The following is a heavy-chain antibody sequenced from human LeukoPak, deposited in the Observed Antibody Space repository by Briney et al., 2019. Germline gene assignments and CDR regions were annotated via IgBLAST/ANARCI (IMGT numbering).Heavy chain of an antibody. CDR1: GGSISSYY. V-gene: IGHV4-4*07. CDR3: ARESVTVAGTPIGY. D-gene: IGHD6-19*01. Sequence: PSETLSLTCTVSGGSISSYYWSWIRQPAGKGLEWIGRIYSSGSTNYNPSLKSRVTMSVDTSKNQFSLKLSSVTAADTAVYYCARESVTVAGTPIGYWGQGTLVTVPS. CDR2: IYSSGST. J-gene: IGHJ4*02.